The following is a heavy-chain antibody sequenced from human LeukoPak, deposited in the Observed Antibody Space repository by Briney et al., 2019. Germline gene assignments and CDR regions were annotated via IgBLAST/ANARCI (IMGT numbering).Heavy chain of an antibody. Sequence: SETLSLTCTVSGYSISSGYYWGWIRQPPGKGLEWIGSIYHSGSTYYNPSLKSRVTISVDTSKNQFSLKLSSVTAADTAMYYCARDETYSSDWQSNHYYYYMDVWGKGTTVTVSS. J-gene: IGHJ6*03. CDR3: ARDETYSSDWQSNHYYYYMDV. V-gene: IGHV4-38-2*02. CDR1: GYSISSGYY. D-gene: IGHD6-19*01. CDR2: IYHSGST.